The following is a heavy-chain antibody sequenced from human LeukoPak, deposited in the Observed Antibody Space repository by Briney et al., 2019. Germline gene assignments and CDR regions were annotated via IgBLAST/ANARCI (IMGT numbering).Heavy chain of an antibody. V-gene: IGHV4-59*01. J-gene: IGHJ4*02. Sequence: PSETLSPTCSVSADSISDYYWSWIRQPPGKGLEWIGYIYNSGSTNYNPSLSSRVTISVDSSKKQFSLKVSSVTAADTAVYYCARDLGGNIRAFGYWGQGALVTFSS. CDR1: ADSISDYY. CDR2: IYNSGST. D-gene: IGHD2/OR15-2a*01. CDR3: ARDLGGNIRAFGY.